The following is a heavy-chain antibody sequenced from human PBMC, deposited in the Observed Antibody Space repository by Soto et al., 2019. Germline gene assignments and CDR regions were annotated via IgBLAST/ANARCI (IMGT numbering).Heavy chain of an antibody. CDR2: GIGGST. CDR3: ASTDSSPPY. V-gene: IGHV3-23*01. D-gene: IGHD3-22*01. CDR1: GFPFSYYC. Sequence: PGGPLILSSVASGFPFSYYCRNWVRQTPGKGLEWVCGIGGSTYYADSVKGRFTISRDNSKNTVHLQMNSLRAEDTAVYYCASTDSSPPYWGQGTLVTVSS. J-gene: IGHJ4*02.